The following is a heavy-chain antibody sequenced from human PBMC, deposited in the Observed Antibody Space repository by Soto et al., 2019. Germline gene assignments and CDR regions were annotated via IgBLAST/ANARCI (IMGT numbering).Heavy chain of an antibody. CDR2: VSHDGRNT. CDR3: AKGGRQWLVTSDFNY. J-gene: IGHJ4*02. D-gene: IGHD6-19*01. V-gene: IGHV3-30*18. Sequence: VQLVESGGGVVQPGRSLRLSCAASGFTFSDYAMHWVRQAPGKGLEWVAVVSHDGRNTXXADSVKGRFTXSXDXSKNXVSXXXXXXXXXXTAVYYCAKGGRQWLVTSDFNYWGQGALVTVSS. CDR1: GFTFSDYA.